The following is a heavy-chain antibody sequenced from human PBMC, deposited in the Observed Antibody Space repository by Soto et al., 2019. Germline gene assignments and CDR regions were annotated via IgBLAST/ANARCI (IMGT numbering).Heavy chain of an antibody. J-gene: IGHJ4*02. V-gene: IGHV1-58*01. CDR2: IVVGSGNT. CDR1: GFTFTSSA. D-gene: IGHD6-19*01. Sequence: EASVKVSCKASGFTFTSSAVQWVRQARGQRLEWVGWIVVGSGNTNYAQKFQERVTITRDMSTSTAYMELSSLRSEDTAVYYCAASTGWYPHYYFDYWGQGTLVTVSS. CDR3: AASTGWYPHYYFDY.